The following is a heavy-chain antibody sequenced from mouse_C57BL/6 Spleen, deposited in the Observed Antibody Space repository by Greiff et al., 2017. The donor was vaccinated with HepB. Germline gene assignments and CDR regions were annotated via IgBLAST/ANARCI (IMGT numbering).Heavy chain of an antibody. V-gene: IGHV1-55*01. J-gene: IGHJ2*01. CDR1: GYTFTSYW. CDR3: ARSRDSSGYVMDY. Sequence: QVQLQQPGAELVKPGASVKMSCKASGYTFTSYWITWVKQRPGQGLEWIGDIYPGSGSTNYNEKFKSKATLTVDTSSSTAYMQLSSLTSEDSAVYYCARSRDSSGYVMDYWGQGTTLTVSS. D-gene: IGHD3-2*02. CDR2: IYPGSGST.